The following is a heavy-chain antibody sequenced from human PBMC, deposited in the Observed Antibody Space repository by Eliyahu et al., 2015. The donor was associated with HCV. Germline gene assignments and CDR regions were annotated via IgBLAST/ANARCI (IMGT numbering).Heavy chain of an antibody. V-gene: IGHV4-4*07. CDR3: ARGSGLRGFDY. D-gene: IGHD3-22*01. J-gene: IGHJ4*02. CDR2: IYSXGST. CDR1: GGSIXSYY. Sequence: QVQLQESGRGLVKPSETLSLTCTFSGGSIXSYYWXWXRQPAGKGLEWIGRIYSXGSTNYNPSLKSRVTMSVDTSKNQFSLKLSSVTAADTAVYYCARGSGLRGFDYWGQGSLVTVSS.